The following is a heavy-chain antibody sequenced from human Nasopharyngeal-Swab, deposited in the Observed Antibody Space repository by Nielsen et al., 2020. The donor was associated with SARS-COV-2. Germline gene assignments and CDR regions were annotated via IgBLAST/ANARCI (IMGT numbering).Heavy chain of an antibody. Sequence: GESLKISCAASGFTFSSYGMHWVRQAPGKGLEWVAVISYDGSNKYYADSVKGRFTISRDNSKNTLYLQMNSLRAEDMAVYYCAKDGDSGYSYGSYYGMDVWGQGTTVTVSS. J-gene: IGHJ6*02. CDR2: ISYDGSNK. CDR3: AKDGDSGYSYGSYYGMDV. CDR1: GFTFSSYG. D-gene: IGHD5-18*01. V-gene: IGHV3-30*18.